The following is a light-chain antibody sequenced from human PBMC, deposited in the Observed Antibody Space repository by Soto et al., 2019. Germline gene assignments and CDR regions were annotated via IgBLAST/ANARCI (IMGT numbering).Light chain of an antibody. CDR3: AAWDDTLNGVV. Sequence: QSVLTQPPSASGTPGQRVTISCSGASSNIGGNSVNWYRQLPGTPPTLFIYSNDRRPSGVPDRLSASKSGTSASLAISGLQSEDEADYYCAAWDDTLNGVVFGGGTKLTVL. J-gene: IGLJ2*01. CDR2: SND. CDR1: SSNIGGNS. V-gene: IGLV1-44*01.